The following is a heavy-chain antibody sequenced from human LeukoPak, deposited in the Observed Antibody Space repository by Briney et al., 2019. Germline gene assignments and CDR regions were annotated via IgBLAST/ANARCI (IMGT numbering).Heavy chain of an antibody. CDR2: LYSGGSI. CDR3: ARDPSRGLYYFDH. Sequence: GGSLRLSCAASGLIVSSNYMSWVRQAPGKALEWVSGLYSGGSIYYADSVKGRFTICRDNSKNMLYLQMNSLRAEDTAVYYCARDPSRGLYYFDHWGQGTLVTVSS. CDR1: GLIVSSNY. V-gene: IGHV3-53*01. D-gene: IGHD3-10*01. J-gene: IGHJ4*02.